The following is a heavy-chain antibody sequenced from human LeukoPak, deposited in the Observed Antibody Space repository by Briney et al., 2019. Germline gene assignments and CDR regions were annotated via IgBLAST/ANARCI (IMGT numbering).Heavy chain of an antibody. D-gene: IGHD2-2*01. CDR2: INAGNGNT. CDR1: GYTFTSYA. CDR3: AGPCSSTSCSPRWYYGMDV. Sequence: GASVKVSCKASGYTFTSYAMHWVRQAPGQRLEWVGWINAGNGNTKYSQKFQGRVTITRGTSASAAYMELSSLRSEDTAVYYCAGPCSSTSCSPRWYYGMDVWGKGTTVTVSS. V-gene: IGHV1-3*01. J-gene: IGHJ6*04.